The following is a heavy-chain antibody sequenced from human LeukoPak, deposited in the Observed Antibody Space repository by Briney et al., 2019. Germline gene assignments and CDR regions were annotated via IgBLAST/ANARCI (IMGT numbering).Heavy chain of an antibody. D-gene: IGHD2-2*01. Sequence: PSETLSLTCTVSGGSISSSSYYWGWIRQPPGKGLEWIGSIYYSGSTYYNPSLKSRVTISVDTSKNQFSLKLSSVTAADTAVYYCARWAMWFDPWGQGTLVTVSS. CDR1: GGSISSSSYY. V-gene: IGHV4-39*07. J-gene: IGHJ5*02. CDR2: IYYSGST. CDR3: ARWAMWFDP.